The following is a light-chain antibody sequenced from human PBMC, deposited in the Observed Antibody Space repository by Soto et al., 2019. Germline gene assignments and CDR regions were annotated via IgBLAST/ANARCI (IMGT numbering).Light chain of an antibody. V-gene: IGKV1-9*01. CDR1: QGISSY. Sequence: DIQLTQSPSFLSASVGDRVTITCRASQGISSYLAWYQQKPGKAPKLLIYAASTLQSGVPSRFSGSGSGTVFTLTISSLQPEDSATYYCQQLNSYPQTFGQGTKVEIK. CDR2: AAS. J-gene: IGKJ1*01. CDR3: QQLNSYPQT.